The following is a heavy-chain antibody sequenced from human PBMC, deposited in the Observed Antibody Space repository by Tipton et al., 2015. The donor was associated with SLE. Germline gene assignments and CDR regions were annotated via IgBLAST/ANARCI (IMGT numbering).Heavy chain of an antibody. V-gene: IGHV4-39*07. J-gene: IGHJ3*02. CDR2: IYYDGST. D-gene: IGHD2-15*01. Sequence: TLSLTCTVSGGPISSTGYYWGWIRQPPGKGLEWIGNIYYDGSTYFNPSLKSRVTISVDTSKNQFSLKLSSVTAADTAVYSCAGNSGEGAFDIWGQGTMVTVSS. CDR1: GGPISSTGYY. CDR3: AGNSGEGAFDI.